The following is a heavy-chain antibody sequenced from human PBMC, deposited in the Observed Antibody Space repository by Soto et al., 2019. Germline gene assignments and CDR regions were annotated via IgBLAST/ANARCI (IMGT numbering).Heavy chain of an antibody. CDR1: GGTFSSYA. Sequence: SVKVSCNASGGTFSSYAISWVRQAPGQGLEWMGGIIPIFGTANYAQKFQGRVTITADESTSTAYTELSSLRSEDTAVYYCARNPLGCSTSCYHYYYYGMDVWGQGTTVTVSS. V-gene: IGHV1-69*13. J-gene: IGHJ6*02. CDR3: ARNPLGCSTSCYHYYYYGMDV. CDR2: IIPIFGTA. D-gene: IGHD2-2*01.